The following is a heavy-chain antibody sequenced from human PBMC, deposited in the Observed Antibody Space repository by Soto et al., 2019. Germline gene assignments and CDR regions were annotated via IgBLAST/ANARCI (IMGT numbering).Heavy chain of an antibody. CDR1: VFTFIDYY. D-gene: IGHD3-16*01. J-gene: IGHJ6*02. Sequence: GRSLRLSCASSVFTFIDYYMRWIRQAPGKGLEWVSYISSSSSYTNYADSVKGRFTISRDNAKNSLYLQMNSLRAEDTAVYYCARDQQKSAYSPVDVWGQGTTVTVSS. V-gene: IGHV3-11*06. CDR3: ARDQQKSAYSPVDV. CDR2: ISSSSSYT.